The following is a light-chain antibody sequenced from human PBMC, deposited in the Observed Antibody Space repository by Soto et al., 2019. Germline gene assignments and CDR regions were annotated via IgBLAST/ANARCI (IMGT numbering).Light chain of an antibody. CDR2: DAS. Sequence: DLQMTPSPSSLSASVGDRVTITCQASQDISNYLNWYQQKPGKAPKLLIYDASNLETGVPSRFSGSGSGTDFTFTISSLQPEDIATYYCQQYDNLPLTFGGGNKVEIK. J-gene: IGKJ4*01. CDR1: QDISNY. CDR3: QQYDNLPLT. V-gene: IGKV1-33*01.